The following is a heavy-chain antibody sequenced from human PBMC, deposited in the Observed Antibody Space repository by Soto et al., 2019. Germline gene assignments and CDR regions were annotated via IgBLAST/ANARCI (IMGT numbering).Heavy chain of an antibody. CDR2: ISAHNGNT. D-gene: IGHD1-1*01. CDR3: ARGRYGDY. Sequence: QVHLVQSGAEVKKPGASVKVSCKGSGYGFTTYGITWVRQAPGQGLEWMAWISAHNGNTNYAQKLQGRVTVTRDTTTSTAYMELRRLRSDDPAVYYCARGRYGDYWGQGALVPVSP. V-gene: IGHV1-18*01. J-gene: IGHJ4*02. CDR1: GYGFTTYG.